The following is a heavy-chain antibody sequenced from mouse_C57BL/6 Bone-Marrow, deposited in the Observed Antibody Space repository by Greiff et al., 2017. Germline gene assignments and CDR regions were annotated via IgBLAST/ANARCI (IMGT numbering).Heavy chain of an antibody. CDR3: ARKGAYYSNYSWVAY. CDR2: ISGGGGNT. D-gene: IGHD2-5*01. V-gene: IGHV5-9*01. CDR1: GFTFSSYT. Sequence: DVKLVESGGGLVKPGGSLKLSCAASGFTFSSYTMSWVRQTPEKRLGWVATISGGGGNTYYPDSVKGRFTISSDNAKNTLYLQMSSLRAEDTALFYGARKGAYYSNYSWVAYWGQGTLVTVSA. J-gene: IGHJ3*01.